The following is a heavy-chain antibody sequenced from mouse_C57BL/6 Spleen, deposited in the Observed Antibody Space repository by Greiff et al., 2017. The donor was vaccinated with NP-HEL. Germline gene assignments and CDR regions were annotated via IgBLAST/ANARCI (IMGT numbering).Heavy chain of an antibody. CDR2: INPSSCYT. CDR3: APTVVAKGFAY. Sequence: QVQLQQSGAELARPGASVKMSCKASGYTFTSYTMHWVTQRPGQGLEWIGYINPSSCYTKYIQKFKDKATLTADKSSSTAYMQLSSLTAEDSAVYSCAPTVVAKGFAYWGQGTRVTVSA. D-gene: IGHD1-1*01. V-gene: IGHV1-4*01. CDR1: GYTFTSYT. J-gene: IGHJ3*01.